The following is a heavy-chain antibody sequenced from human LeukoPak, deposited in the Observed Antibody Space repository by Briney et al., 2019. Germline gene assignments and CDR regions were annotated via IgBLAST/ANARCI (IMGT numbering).Heavy chain of an antibody. CDR1: GYTFTRYV. V-gene: IGHV1-18*01. D-gene: IGHD5-12*01. CDR2: ISAYNGNT. Sequence: ASVKVSCKASGYTFTRYVISWARQAPGQGLEWMGWISAYNGNTNYAQKLQGRVSMTTDTSTSTGYMVLGSLRSDDTAVYYCARGGGLSCYVAYSKNSFDCWGQGTLVTVSS. CDR3: ARGGGLSCYVAYSKNSFDC. J-gene: IGHJ4*02.